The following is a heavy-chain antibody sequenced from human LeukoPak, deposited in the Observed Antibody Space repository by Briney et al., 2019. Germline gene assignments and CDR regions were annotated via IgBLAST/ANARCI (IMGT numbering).Heavy chain of an antibody. CDR1: GGSFSGYY. Sequence: SETLSLTCAVYGGSFSGYYWSWIRQPPGKGLEWIGEINHSGSTNYNPSLKSRVTISVDTSKRYFSLKLSSVTAADTAVYYCARDTYGDYYMDVWGKGTTVTISS. D-gene: IGHD4-17*01. V-gene: IGHV4-34*01. CDR2: INHSGST. CDR3: ARDTYGDYYMDV. J-gene: IGHJ6*03.